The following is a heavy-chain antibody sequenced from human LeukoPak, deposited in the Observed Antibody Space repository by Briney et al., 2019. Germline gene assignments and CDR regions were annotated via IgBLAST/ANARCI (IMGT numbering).Heavy chain of an antibody. D-gene: IGHD3-22*01. CDR1: GGSISSYY. CDR3: AGTYYYDSSGYYHYSL. CDR2: LYYSGST. J-gene: IGHJ4*02. V-gene: IGHV4-59*01. Sequence: PSETLSLTCTVSGGSISSYYWSWIRQPPGKGLEWIGYLYYSGSTNYNPSLKSRVTISVDTSKNQFSLKLSPVTAADTAVYYCAGTYYYDSSGYYHYSLWGQGTLVTVSS.